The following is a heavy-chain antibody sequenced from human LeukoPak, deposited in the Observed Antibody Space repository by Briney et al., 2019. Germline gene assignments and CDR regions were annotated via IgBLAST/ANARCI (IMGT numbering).Heavy chain of an antibody. V-gene: IGHV4-59*08. CDR1: GGSISSYY. J-gene: IGHJ4*02. CDR2: IYYSGST. CDR3: AGLGAGRFDY. D-gene: IGHD1-26*01. Sequence: PSETLSLTCTVSGGSISSYYWSWIRQPPGKGLEWIGYIYYSGSTNYNPSLKSRVTISVDTSKNQFSLKLSSVTAADTAVYYCAGLGAGRFDYWGQGTLVTVSS.